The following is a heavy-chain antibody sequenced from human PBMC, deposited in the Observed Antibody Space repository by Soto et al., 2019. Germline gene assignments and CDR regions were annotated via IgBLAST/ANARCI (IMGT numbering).Heavy chain of an antibody. Sequence: QAGGSLRLSCAASGFTFSSYAMHWVRQAPGKGLEWVAVISYDGSNKYYADSVKGRFTISRDNSKNTLYLQMNSLRAEDTAVYYCAGGIGVGYCSSTSCYTGPYGMDVWGQGTTVTVSS. V-gene: IGHV3-30-3*01. CDR1: GFTFSSYA. CDR3: AGGIGVGYCSSTSCYTGPYGMDV. J-gene: IGHJ6*02. D-gene: IGHD2-2*02. CDR2: ISYDGSNK.